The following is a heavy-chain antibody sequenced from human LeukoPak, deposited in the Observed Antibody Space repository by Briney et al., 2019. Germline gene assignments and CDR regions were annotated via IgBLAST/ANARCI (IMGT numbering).Heavy chain of an antibody. J-gene: IGHJ4*02. D-gene: IGHD3-16*01. V-gene: IGHV3-7*01. CDR1: GSTFTDYW. CDR3: AGDPGVGVPDH. Sequence: GGSLGLSCAASGSTFTDYWMSWVRQAPGKGLEWGANIKRDGSEKYYVETVKGRFTISRDSAYNSVYLQMNSLRVDDTGFYYCAGDPGVGVPDHWGQGTLVTVSS. CDR2: IKRDGSEK.